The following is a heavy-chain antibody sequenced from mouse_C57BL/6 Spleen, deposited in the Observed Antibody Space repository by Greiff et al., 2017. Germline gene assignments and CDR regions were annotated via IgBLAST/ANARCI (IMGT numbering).Heavy chain of an antibody. CDR3: ARRWKSASWFAY. Sequence: VQLQQSGAELARPGASVKLSCKASGYTFTSYGISWVKQRTGQGLEWIGEIYPRSGNTYYNEKCKGKATLTADKSSSTAYMQLRSLTSEDSAVYFCARRWKSASWFAYWGQGTLVTVSA. CDR2: IYPRSGNT. CDR1: GYTFTSYG. D-gene: IGHD6-1*01. J-gene: IGHJ3*01. V-gene: IGHV1-81*01.